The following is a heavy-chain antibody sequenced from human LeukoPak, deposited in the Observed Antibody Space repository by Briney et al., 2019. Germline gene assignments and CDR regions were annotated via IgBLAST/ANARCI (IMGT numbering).Heavy chain of an antibody. CDR2: IYYSGST. D-gene: IGHD3-22*01. Sequence: SETLSLTCTVSVGSISSGGYYWSWIRQHPGKGLEWIGYIYYSGSTYYNTSLKSRVTISVDTSKNQFSLKLSSVTAADTAVYYCARSYYYDSSGYYGWFDPWGQGTLVTVSS. CDR3: ARSYYYDSSGYYGWFDP. CDR1: VGSISSGGYY. J-gene: IGHJ5*02. V-gene: IGHV4-31*03.